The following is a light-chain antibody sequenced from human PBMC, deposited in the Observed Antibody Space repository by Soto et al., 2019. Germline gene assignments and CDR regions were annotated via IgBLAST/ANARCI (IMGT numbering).Light chain of an antibody. CDR2: NVN. CDR1: SGDVGGHDY. J-gene: IGLJ2*01. V-gene: IGLV2-14*03. Sequence: QSALTQVASVSGSPGQSITISCTGTSGDVGGHDYVSWYQQYPGKAPKLMIYNVNYRPSGVSNRFSGSKSGNTASLTISGLQAEDEANYYCSSYTNTITVVFGGGTKLTVL. CDR3: SSYTNTITVV.